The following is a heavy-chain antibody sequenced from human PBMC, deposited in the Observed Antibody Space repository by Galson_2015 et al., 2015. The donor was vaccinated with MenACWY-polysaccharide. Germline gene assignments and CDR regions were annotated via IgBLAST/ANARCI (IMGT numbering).Heavy chain of an antibody. CDR1: GFTFSRYG. D-gene: IGHD6-6*01. Sequence: SLRLSCAASGFTFSRYGMHWVRQPPGKGWEWGSFLDNKGRNNNFPNPGKGRFTTSRNNSKKPRYRQMNSLRIEDTAVYYCAKDAVPQLQSTSSAFDYWGQGTLVTVSS. J-gene: IGHJ4*02. V-gene: IGHV3-30*02. CDR2: LDNKGRNN. CDR3: AKDAVPQLQSTSSAFDY.